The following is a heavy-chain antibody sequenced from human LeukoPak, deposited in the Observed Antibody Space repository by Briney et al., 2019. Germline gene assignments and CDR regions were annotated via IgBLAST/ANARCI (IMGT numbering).Heavy chain of an antibody. CDR3: ASESTSTYGARLYSFDC. CDR2: ITANSGKL. Sequence: GGSLRLSCAASGFTFSSHWMHWVRQAPGKGVEWVSGITANSGKLDYADSVKGRFVISRDNAKNSLFLRLNNVRAEDMALYYCASESTSTYGARLYSFDCWGQGTQVTVSS. CDR1: GFTFSSHW. J-gene: IGHJ4*02. V-gene: IGHV3-9*03. D-gene: IGHD2-8*01.